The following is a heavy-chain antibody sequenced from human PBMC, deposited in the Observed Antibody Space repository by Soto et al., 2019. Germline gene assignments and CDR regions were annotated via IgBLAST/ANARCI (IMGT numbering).Heavy chain of an antibody. CDR1: GGTFSSYA. V-gene: IGHV1-69*13. D-gene: IGHD2-15*01. CDR2: IIPIFGTA. CDR3: ARGPGRYYFDY. Sequence: GASVKVSCKASGGTFSSYAISWVRQAPGQGREWMGGIIPIFGTANYAQKFQGRVTITADESTSTAYMELSSLRSEDTAVYYCARGPGRYYFDYWGQGTLVTVSS. J-gene: IGHJ4*02.